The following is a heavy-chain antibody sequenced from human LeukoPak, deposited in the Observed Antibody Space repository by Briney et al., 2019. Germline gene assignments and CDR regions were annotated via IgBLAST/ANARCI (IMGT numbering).Heavy chain of an antibody. Sequence: PSETLSLTCTVSGGSISSYYWSWIRQPPGKGLEWIGYIYYSVSTNYNPSLKSRVTISVDTSKNQFSLKLSSVTAADTAVYYCARGGSGWYSNYWGQGTLVTVSS. CDR3: ARGGSGWYSNY. CDR1: GGSISSYY. J-gene: IGHJ4*02. CDR2: IYYSVST. D-gene: IGHD6-19*01. V-gene: IGHV4-59*12.